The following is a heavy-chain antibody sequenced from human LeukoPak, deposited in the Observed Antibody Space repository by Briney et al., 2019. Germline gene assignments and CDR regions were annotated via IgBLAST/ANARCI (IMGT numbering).Heavy chain of an antibody. CDR2: ISSSGSTI. D-gene: IGHD3-10*01. V-gene: IGHV3-48*03. Sequence: GGSLRLSCAASGFTFSSYEMNWVRQAPGKGLERVSYISSSGSTIYYADSVKGRFTISRDNAKNSLYLQMNCLRAEDTAVYYCARDTMVRGVDYWGQGTLVTVSS. J-gene: IGHJ4*02. CDR3: ARDTMVRGVDY. CDR1: GFTFSSYE.